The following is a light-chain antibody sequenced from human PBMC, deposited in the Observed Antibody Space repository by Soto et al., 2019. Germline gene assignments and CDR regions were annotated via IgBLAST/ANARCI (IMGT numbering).Light chain of an antibody. CDR2: DVS. J-gene: IGLJ2*01. Sequence: QSVLTQPRSVSGSPGQSVTISCSGPSRDFGADNHVAWYQQYPDKAPEVMIYDVSQRPSGVPARFSGSKSGNTASLTISGLQAEDVADYYCCSYGGSVILGGGTQLTVL. CDR1: SRDFGADNH. V-gene: IGLV2-11*01. CDR3: CSYGGSVI.